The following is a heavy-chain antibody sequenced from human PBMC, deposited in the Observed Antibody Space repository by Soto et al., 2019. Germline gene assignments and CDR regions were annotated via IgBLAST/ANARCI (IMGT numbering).Heavy chain of an antibody. V-gene: IGHV3-33*01. CDR1: GFTFSSYG. CDR3: ARDTRRFGESSDY. J-gene: IGHJ4*02. Sequence: QVQLVESGGGVVQPGRSLRLSCAASGFTFSSYGMHWVRQAPGKGLEWVAVIWYDGSNKYYADSVKGRFTISRDNSKNTLYLQMNSLRAEDTAVYYCARDTRRFGESSDYWGQGTLVTVSS. CDR2: IWYDGSNK. D-gene: IGHD3-10*01.